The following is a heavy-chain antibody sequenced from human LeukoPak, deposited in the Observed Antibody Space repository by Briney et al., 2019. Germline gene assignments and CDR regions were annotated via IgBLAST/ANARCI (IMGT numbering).Heavy chain of an antibody. CDR3: ARDGYSGNDGL. D-gene: IGHD5-12*01. CDR1: GGSISSSSYY. V-gene: IGHV4-39*07. CDR2: IYYSGST. J-gene: IGHJ4*02. Sequence: SETLSLTCTVSGGSISSSSYYWGWIRQPPGKGLEWIVNIYYSGSTYYNPSLKSRVTISVDTSKNQFSLKLSSVTAADTAVYYCARDGYSGNDGLWGQGTLVTVSS.